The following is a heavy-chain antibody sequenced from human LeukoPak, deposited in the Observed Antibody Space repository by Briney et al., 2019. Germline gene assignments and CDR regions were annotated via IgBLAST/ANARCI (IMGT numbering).Heavy chain of an antibody. J-gene: IGHJ4*02. CDR2: ISSSGSTI. V-gene: IGHV3-48*03. D-gene: IGHD6-6*01. CDR1: GFTFSSYE. Sequence: PGGSLRLSCAASGFTFSSYEMKWVRQAPGKGLEWVSYISSSGSTIYYADSAKGRFTISRDNAKKSLYLQMNSLRGEDTAVYYCARGHNSSSTSIALVYWGQGTLVTVSS. CDR3: ARGHNSSSTSIALVY.